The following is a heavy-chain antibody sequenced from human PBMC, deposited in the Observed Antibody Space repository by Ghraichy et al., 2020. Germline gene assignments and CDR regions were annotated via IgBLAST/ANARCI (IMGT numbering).Heavy chain of an antibody. J-gene: IGHJ6*03. Sequence: SETLSLTCTVSGGSISSSSYYWGWIRQPPGKGLEWIGSIYYSGSTYYNPSLKSRVSMSVDTSKNQFSLRLSSVTAADTAVYYCARHGRFTLVRGIKEYFYYMYVWGKGTTVAVSS. CDR1: GGSISSSSYY. CDR3: ARHGRFTLVRGIKEYFYYMYV. CDR2: IYYSGST. V-gene: IGHV4-39*01. D-gene: IGHD3-10*01.